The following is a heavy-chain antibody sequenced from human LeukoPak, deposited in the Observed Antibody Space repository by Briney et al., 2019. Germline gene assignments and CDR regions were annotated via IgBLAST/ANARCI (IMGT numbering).Heavy chain of an antibody. J-gene: IGHJ6*03. V-gene: IGHV5-51*01. CDR3: ARGPTAGYHYYYMDV. CDR2: IYPGDSDT. Sequence: GESLKISCKGSGYSFTDYWIGWVRQMPGKGPEWMGIIYPGDSDTRYSPSFQGQVTISADKSISTVYLQWSSLKASDTAMYYCARGPTAGYHYYYMDVWGKGTTVTISS. CDR1: GYSFTDYW. D-gene: IGHD1-14*01.